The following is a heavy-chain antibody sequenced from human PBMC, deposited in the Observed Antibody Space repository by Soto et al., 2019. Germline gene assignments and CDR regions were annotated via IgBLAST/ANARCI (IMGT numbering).Heavy chain of an antibody. CDR1: GFTFSDYY. V-gene: IGHV3-11*01. J-gene: IGHJ5*02. Sequence: QVQLVESGGGLVKPGGSLRLSCAASGFTFSDYYMSWIRQAPGKGLEWVSYISSSGNTIFYGDSVKGRFTISRDNAKNSLYLQMNSLRAEDTAVYYCAQNIYCGGDCYPSYNWFDPWGQGTLVTVSS. D-gene: IGHD2-21*02. CDR2: ISSSGNTI. CDR3: AQNIYCGGDCYPSYNWFDP.